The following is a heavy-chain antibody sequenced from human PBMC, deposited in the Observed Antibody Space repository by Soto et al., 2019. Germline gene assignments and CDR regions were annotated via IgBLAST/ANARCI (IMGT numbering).Heavy chain of an antibody. V-gene: IGHV1-69*18. CDR2: IIPIFTTT. D-gene: IGHD6-6*01. CDR3: ARPSGLLGQFSALVDY. CDR1: GGSFSNSA. J-gene: IGHJ4*02. Sequence: QVQLVQSGSEVRRPGSSVKVSCKASGGSFSNSAIAWVRLAPGQGLEWLGMIIPIFTTTNYAQKFKDRLTITADGSTSSAYMELSGLKSEDTAVYFYARPSGLLGQFSALVDYWGQGTLVTVSS.